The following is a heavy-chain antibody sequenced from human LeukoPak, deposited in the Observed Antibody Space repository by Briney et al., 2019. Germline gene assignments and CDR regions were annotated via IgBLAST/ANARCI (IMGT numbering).Heavy chain of an antibody. D-gene: IGHD3-3*01. J-gene: IGHJ4*02. CDR2: ISYDGSNK. CDR3: AKDGIGLVITYYFDY. V-gene: IGHV3-30*18. CDR1: GFTFSSYG. Sequence: PGGSLRLSCAASGFTFSSYGMHWVRQAPGKGLEWVAVISYDGSNKYYAGSVKGRFTISRDNSKNTLYLQMNSLRAEDTAVYYCAKDGIGLVITYYFDYWGQGTLVTVSS.